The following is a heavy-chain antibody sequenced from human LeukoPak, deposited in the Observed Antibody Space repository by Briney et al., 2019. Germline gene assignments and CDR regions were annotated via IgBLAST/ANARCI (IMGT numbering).Heavy chain of an antibody. CDR2: INPSGGST. V-gene: IGHV1-46*01. J-gene: IGHJ5*02. D-gene: IGHD2-2*01. CDR1: GYTFTSYY. Sequence: ASVKVSCKASGYTFTSYYMHWVRQAPGQGLEWMGIINPSGGSTSYAQKFQGRVTMTRDTSTSTVYMELSSLRSEDTAVYYRARDQDGEYQLTSQNWFDPWGQGTLVTVSS. CDR3: ARDQDGEYQLTSQNWFDP.